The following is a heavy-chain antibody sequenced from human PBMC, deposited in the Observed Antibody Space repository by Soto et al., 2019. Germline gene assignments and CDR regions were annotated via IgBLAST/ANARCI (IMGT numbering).Heavy chain of an antibody. Sequence: PSETLSLTCTVSGGSISSYYRSWIRQPPGKGLEWIGYIYYSGSTNYNPSLKSRVTISVDTSKNQFSLKLSSVTAADTAVYYCARVRGYYDSSGYYGNWFDPWAREPWSPSPQ. J-gene: IGHJ5*02. V-gene: IGHV4-59*01. CDR3: ARVRGYYDSSGYYGNWFDP. D-gene: IGHD3-22*01. CDR2: IYYSGST. CDR1: GGSISSYY.